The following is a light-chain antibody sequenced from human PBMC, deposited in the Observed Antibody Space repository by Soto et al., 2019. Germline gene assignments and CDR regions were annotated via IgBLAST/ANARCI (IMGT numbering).Light chain of an antibody. V-gene: IGKV1-8*01. Sequence: AIRMAQSPSSLSASTGDRVTITCRASQGISSYLAWYQQKPGKAPKLLIYAASTLQSGVPSRFSGSGSGTDFTLTIGCLQSEDFATYYCQQSYSTPWTFGQGTKVDIK. CDR1: QGISSY. CDR2: AAS. J-gene: IGKJ1*01. CDR3: QQSYSTPWT.